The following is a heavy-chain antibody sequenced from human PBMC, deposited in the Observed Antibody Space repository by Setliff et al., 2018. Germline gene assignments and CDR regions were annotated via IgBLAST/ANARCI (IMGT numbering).Heavy chain of an antibody. D-gene: IGHD5-18*01. J-gene: IGHJ4*02. CDR3: ARARLTGGGGYSYGQGNPLNY. CDR2: ISAYNGNT. V-gene: IGHV1-18*01. CDR1: GYTFTSFD. Sequence: ASVKVSCKASGYTFTSFDISWVRQAPGQGLEWMGWISAYNGNTNFAPKLQGRVTMTTDTSTSTVYMELRSRRSDDTAVYYCARARLTGGGGYSYGQGNPLNYWGQGTLVTVSS.